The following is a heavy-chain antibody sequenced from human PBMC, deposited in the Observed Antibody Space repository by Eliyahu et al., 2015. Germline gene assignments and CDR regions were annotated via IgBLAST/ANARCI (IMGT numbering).Heavy chain of an antibody. CDR3: ARDLAVVVPAHKGGNWFDP. CDR1: GYTFTSYA. J-gene: IGHJ5*02. Sequence: QVQLVQSGSELKKPGASVKVSCKASGYTFTSYAMNXVRQAPGQGLEWMGWINTNTGNPTYAQGFTGRFVFSLDTSVSTAYLQISSLKAEDTAVYYCARDLAVVVPAHKGGNWFDPWGQGTLVTVSS. V-gene: IGHV7-4-1*02. CDR2: INTNTGNP. D-gene: IGHD2-2*01.